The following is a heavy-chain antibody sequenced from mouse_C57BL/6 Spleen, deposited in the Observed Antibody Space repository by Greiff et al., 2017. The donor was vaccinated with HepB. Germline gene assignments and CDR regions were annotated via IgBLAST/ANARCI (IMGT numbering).Heavy chain of an antibody. D-gene: IGHD2-2*01. Sequence: VQLQESGAELVKPGASVKISCKASGYAFSSYWMNWVKQRPGKGLEWIGQIYPGDGDTNYNGKVKGKATLTADKSSSTAYMQLSSLTSEDSAVYFCARSFYGYGRYWYVDVWGTGTTVTVSS. CDR1: GYAFSSYW. CDR3: ARSFYGYGRYWYVDV. J-gene: IGHJ1*03. CDR2: IYPGDGDT. V-gene: IGHV1-80*01.